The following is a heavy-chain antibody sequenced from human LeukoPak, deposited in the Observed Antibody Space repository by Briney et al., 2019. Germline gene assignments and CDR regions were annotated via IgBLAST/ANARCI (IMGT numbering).Heavy chain of an antibody. CDR3: ARDLQTGVDVRYYYYGMDV. CDR2: INAGNGNT. D-gene: IGHD7-27*01. Sequence: GASVKVSCKASGYTFTSYGISWVRQAPGQGLEWMGWINAGNGNTKYSQKFQGRVTITRGTSASTAYMELSSLRSEDTAVYYCARDLQTGVDVRYYYYGMDVWGQGTTVTVSS. V-gene: IGHV1-3*01. CDR1: GYTFTSYG. J-gene: IGHJ6*02.